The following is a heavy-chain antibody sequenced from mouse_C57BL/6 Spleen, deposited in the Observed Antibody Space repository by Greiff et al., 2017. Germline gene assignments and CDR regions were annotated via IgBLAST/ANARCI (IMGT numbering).Heavy chain of an antibody. CDR2: IDPETGGT. V-gene: IGHV1-15*01. D-gene: IGHD2-4*01. CDR1: GYTFTDYE. Sequence: QVQLQQSGAELVRPGASVTLSCKASGYTFTDYEMHWVKQTPVNGLEWIGAIDPETGGTAYNQKFKGKAILTADKSSSTAYMELRSLTSEDSAVYYCTERGLADYEEYYFDYWGQGTTLTVSS. J-gene: IGHJ2*01. CDR3: TERGLADYEEYYFDY.